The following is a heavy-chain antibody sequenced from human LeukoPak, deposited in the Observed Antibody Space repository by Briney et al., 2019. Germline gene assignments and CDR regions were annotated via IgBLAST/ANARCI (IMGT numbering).Heavy chain of an antibody. CDR3: ARDLRGYPY. D-gene: IGHD3-22*01. Sequence: GGSLRLSCAASGFTFTNYWMSWVRQAPGKGLDLVANIKQDRSEKYYVDSVKGRFTISRDNAKNSLYLQMNSLRAEDTAVYYCARDLRGYPYWGQGTLVTVSS. J-gene: IGHJ4*02. CDR1: GFTFTNYW. CDR2: IKQDRSEK. V-gene: IGHV3-7*01.